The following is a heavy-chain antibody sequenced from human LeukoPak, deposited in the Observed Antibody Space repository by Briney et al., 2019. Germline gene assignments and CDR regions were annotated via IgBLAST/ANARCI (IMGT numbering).Heavy chain of an antibody. CDR1: GGSISSYY. CDR3: ARVDYDGGYFDY. Sequence: SETLSLTCTVSGGSISSYYWSWIRQPPGKGLEWIGYIYYSGSTNYNPSLKSRVTISVDTSKNQFSLKLSSVTAADTAVYYCARVDYDGGYFDYWGQGTLVTVSS. J-gene: IGHJ4*02. V-gene: IGHV4-59*01. CDR2: IYYSGST. D-gene: IGHD3-22*01.